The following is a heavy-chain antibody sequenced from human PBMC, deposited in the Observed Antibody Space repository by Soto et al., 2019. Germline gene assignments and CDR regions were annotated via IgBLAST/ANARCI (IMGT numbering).Heavy chain of an antibody. CDR3: ARVAQCDFWSGYYPLDY. D-gene: IGHD3-3*01. CDR1: GFTFSSYA. Sequence: GGSLRLSCAASGFTFSSYAMHWVRQAPGKGLEWVAVISYDGSNKYYADSVKGRFTISRDNSKNTLYLQMNSLRAEDTAVYYCARVAQCDFWSGYYPLDYWGQGTLVTVSS. J-gene: IGHJ4*02. CDR2: ISYDGSNK. V-gene: IGHV3-30-3*01.